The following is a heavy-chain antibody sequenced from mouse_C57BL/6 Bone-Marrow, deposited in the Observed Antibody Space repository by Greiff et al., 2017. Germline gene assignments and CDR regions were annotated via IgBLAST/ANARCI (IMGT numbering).Heavy chain of an antibody. Sequence: EVQRVESGGGLVQPGGSLKLSCAASGFTFSDYYMYWVRQTPEKRLEWVAYISNGGGSTYYPDTVKGRFTISRDNAKNTLYLQMSRLKSEDTAMYYCARLLRSWFAYWGQGTLVTVSA. D-gene: IGHD1-1*01. V-gene: IGHV5-12*01. CDR2: ISNGGGST. CDR3: ARLLRSWFAY. J-gene: IGHJ3*01. CDR1: GFTFSDYY.